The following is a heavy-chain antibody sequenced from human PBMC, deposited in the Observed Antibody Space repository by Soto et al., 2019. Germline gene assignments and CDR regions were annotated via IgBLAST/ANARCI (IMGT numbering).Heavy chain of an antibody. V-gene: IGHV4-39*01. CDR3: ARPAGVAVNFDY. CDR1: GGSISSSSYY. D-gene: IGHD2-21*01. J-gene: IGHJ4*02. Sequence: QLQLQESGPGLVKPSETLSLTCTVSGGSISSSSYYWGWIRQPPGKGLEWIGSIYYSGSTYYNPSLKSRVTISVDTSKNQCSLKLSSVTAADTAVYYCARPAGVAVNFDYWGQGTLVTVSS. CDR2: IYYSGST.